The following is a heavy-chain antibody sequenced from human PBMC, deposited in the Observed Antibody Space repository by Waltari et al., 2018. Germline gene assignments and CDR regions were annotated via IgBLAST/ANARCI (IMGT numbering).Heavy chain of an antibody. D-gene: IGHD4-17*01. J-gene: IGHJ3*02. CDR3: ARGTTTVTRAFDI. CDR2: IYSGGST. V-gene: IGHV3-53*02. CDR1: GFTVSSNY. Sequence: EVQLVETGGGLIQPGGSLRLSCAASGFTVSSNYMSWVRQAPGTGLEWVSVIYSGGSTYYADSVKGRFTISRDNSKNTLYLQMNSLRAEDTAVYYCARGTTTVTRAFDIWGQGTMVTVSS.